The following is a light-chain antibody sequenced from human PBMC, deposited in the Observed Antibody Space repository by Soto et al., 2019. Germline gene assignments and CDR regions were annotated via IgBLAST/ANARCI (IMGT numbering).Light chain of an antibody. CDR2: GVS. V-gene: IGKV3-15*01. J-gene: IGKJ4*01. CDR3: QQYKNWLALT. Sequence: EIVMTQSPATLSVSPGERATLSCRASQRVSSNLAWYQQKPGQAPRLLIYGVSTRATGIPARFSGSGSGTEFTLTISSLQSVDSAVYYCQQYKNWLALTFGGGTKVDIK. CDR1: QRVSSN.